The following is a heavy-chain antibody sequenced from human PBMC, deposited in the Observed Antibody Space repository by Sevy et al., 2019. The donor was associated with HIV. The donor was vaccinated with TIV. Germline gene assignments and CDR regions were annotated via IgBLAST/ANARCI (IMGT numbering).Heavy chain of an antibody. V-gene: IGHV3-23*01. CDR2: ISGSGGST. J-gene: IGHJ4*02. CDR3: ATVPGFINMATPFDY. D-gene: IGHD5-12*01. Sequence: GGSLRLSCAASGFTFSSYAMSWVRQAPGKGLEWVSAISGSGGSTYYADSVKGRFTISRDNSKNTLYLQMNSLRAEDTAVYYCATVPGFINMATPFDYWGQGTLVTVSS. CDR1: GFTFSSYA.